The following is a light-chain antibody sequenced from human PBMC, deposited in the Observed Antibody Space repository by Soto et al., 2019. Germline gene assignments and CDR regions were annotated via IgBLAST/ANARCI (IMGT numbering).Light chain of an antibody. V-gene: IGKV3-20*01. CDR1: QSVSSSY. J-gene: IGKJ1*01. Sequence: IVLTQSPGTLSLSPGERATLSCRASQSVSSSYLAWHQQKPGQAPRLLIYGASSRATGIPDRFSGSGSGTAFTLTISRLEPEDFAVYYCQQYGGSPWTFGQGTKVDIK. CDR2: GAS. CDR3: QQYGGSPWT.